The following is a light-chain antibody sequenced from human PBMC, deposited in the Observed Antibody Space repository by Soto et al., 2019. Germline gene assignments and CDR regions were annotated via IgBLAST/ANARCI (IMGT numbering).Light chain of an antibody. V-gene: IGKV3-20*01. J-gene: IGKJ1*01. CDR1: QTVSSSY. Sequence: EIVLTQPPGTLSLSPGERATLSCRASQTVSSSYLAWYQQKPGQAPRLLIYGASTRAAGIPDRFSGSGSGTDFTLTISRLEPEDFAVYYCQQYGRSPPVKFGQGTKVDIK. CDR3: QQYGRSPPVK. CDR2: GAS.